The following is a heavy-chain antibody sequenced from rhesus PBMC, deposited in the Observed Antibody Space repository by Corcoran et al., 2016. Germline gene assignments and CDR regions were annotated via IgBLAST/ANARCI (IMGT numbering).Heavy chain of an antibody. CDR1: GYSISSGYG. J-gene: IGHJ1*01. D-gene: IGHD6-25*01. CDR3: ASLASSGVSFEF. V-gene: IGHV4-127*01. Sequence: QVQLQESGPGLVKPSETLSLTCAVSGYSISSGYGWGWIRQPPGEGLEWIGQIYGGSGSTYYNPTLKSRVTVSKDTSKNHFSLKLSSVPAADTAVYYCASLASSGVSFEFWGQGALVTVSS. CDR2: IYGGSGST.